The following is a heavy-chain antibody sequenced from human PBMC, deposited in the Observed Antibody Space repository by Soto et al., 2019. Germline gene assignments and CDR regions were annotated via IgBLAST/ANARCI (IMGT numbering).Heavy chain of an antibody. J-gene: IGHJ6*02. V-gene: IGHV1-46*01. CDR1: GYTFTSYC. CDR2: INPRGASP. CDR3: ASRNQLLWEGRLRFYYYYGMDV. Sequence: ASVKVSCKASGYTFTSYCLHWVRQAPGQGLEWMGIINPGQGLAWMGIINPRGASPGYAQKFQDRVTMTIDTSTSTVYMELSSLRSEDTAVYYCASRNQLLWEGRLRFYYYYGMDVWGQGTTVTVSS. D-gene: IGHD2-2*01.